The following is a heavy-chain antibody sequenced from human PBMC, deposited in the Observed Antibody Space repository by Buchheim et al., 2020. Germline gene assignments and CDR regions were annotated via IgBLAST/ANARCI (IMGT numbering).Heavy chain of an antibody. Sequence: QVQAVESGGGVVQPGTSLRLSCAASGFNLRTYGMHWVRQAPGKGLEWVAVLWYDGNKKYYADSVKGRFSVSRDTSKTTMYLQMDSLRAEDTAVYYCARDILGQDNYVDHWGQGTL. CDR1: GFNLRTYG. CDR3: ARDILGQDNYVDH. J-gene: IGHJ4*02. V-gene: IGHV3-33*01. CDR2: LWYDGNKK. D-gene: IGHD2-15*01.